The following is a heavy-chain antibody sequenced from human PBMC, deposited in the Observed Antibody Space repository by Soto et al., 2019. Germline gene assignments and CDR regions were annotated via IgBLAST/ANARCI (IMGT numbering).Heavy chain of an antibody. D-gene: IGHD6-19*01. V-gene: IGHV4-4*07. Sequence: QVQLQESGPGLVKPSETLSLTCTVSGGSISSYYWRWIRQPAGKGLEWIGRIYTSGSTNYNPYLKSRVTMSVDTSKNKFALKLSSVTAADTAVYYCARDREAVAGTEYGMDVWGQGTTVTVSS. CDR1: GGSISSYY. CDR2: IYTSGST. CDR3: ARDREAVAGTEYGMDV. J-gene: IGHJ6*02.